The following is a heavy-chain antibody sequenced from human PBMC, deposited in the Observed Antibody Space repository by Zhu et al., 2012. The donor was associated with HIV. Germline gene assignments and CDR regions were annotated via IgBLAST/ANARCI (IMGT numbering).Heavy chain of an antibody. Sequence: QVQLQESGPGLVKPSQTLSLTCTVSGVSISSGDYYWSWIRQPPGKGLEWIGYVYYSGVTYYNPSLKSRITISVDTSKNQFSLKLSSVTAADTAVYYCARYYYASGRTIDYWGRGTLVTVSS. CDR2: VYYSGVT. V-gene: IGHV4-30-4*08. CDR1: GVSISSGDYY. J-gene: IGHJ4*02. D-gene: IGHD3-10*01. CDR3: ARYYYASGRTIDY.